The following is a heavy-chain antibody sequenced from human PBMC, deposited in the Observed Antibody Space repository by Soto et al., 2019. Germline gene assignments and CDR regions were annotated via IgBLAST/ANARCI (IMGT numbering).Heavy chain of an antibody. CDR2: IYSGGST. D-gene: IGHD6-25*01. CDR1: GFNVGSKY. CDR3: AGDRNSGSWFFY. V-gene: IGHV3-66*01. J-gene: IGHJ4*02. Sequence: GGSLRLSCAAPGFNVGSKYMSWARQAPGKGLEWVSIIYSGGSTYYPDSVKGRFTISRDNSKDTLYLQMDSLRAEDTAVYYCAGDRNSGSWFFYWGRGTLVTVSS.